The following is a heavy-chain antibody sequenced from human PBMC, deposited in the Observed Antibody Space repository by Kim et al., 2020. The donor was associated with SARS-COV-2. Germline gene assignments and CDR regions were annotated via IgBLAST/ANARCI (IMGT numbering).Heavy chain of an antibody. CDR3: ARGYRHITIFEIFMGGNWFDP. J-gene: IGHJ5*02. CDR2: IHHSGRT. Sequence: SETLSLTCAVYGATLRDYFWTWIRQSPGKGLEWIGEIHHSGRTNSNPSLRSRLAMSVDTSTNQFSLKLTSVTAADMGIYYCARGYRHITIFEIFMGGNWFDPWGQGSPVTVSS. V-gene: IGHV4-34*01. CDR1: GATLRDYF. D-gene: IGHD3-3*01.